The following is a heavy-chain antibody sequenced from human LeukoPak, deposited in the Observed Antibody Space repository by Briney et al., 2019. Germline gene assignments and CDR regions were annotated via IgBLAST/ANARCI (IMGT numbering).Heavy chain of an antibody. CDR1: GTSTRSFY. CDR2: IYYTGTH. D-gene: IGHD1/OR15-1a*01. Sequence: PSETLSLTCTVSGTSTRSFYWSWIRQPPGKGLEWIGYIYYTGTHNYNPSLKSRVAMSVDTSQSQFSLKLNSVTPADTAVYFCAKSPSLGQQYFDSWXXXXXXTVSX. CDR3: AKSPSLGQQYFDS. J-gene: IGHJ4*01. V-gene: IGHV4-59*01.